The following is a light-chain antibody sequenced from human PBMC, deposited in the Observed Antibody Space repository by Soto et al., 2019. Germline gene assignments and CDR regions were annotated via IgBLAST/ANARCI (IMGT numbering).Light chain of an antibody. CDR3: QQYYTSWT. CDR1: QSINTW. CDR2: KSS. V-gene: IGKV1-5*03. Sequence: DIQMTQSPSTLSASVGDRVTITCRASQSINTWLAWYQQKPGKAPKILIYKSSSLESGVPSRFSGSGSGTEFTLTISNLQPDDFETYYCQQYYTSWTFGQGTKVEVK. J-gene: IGKJ1*01.